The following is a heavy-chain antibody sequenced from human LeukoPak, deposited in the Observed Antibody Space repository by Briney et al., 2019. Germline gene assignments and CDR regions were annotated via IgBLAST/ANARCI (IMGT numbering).Heavy chain of an antibody. CDR2: INDNSGDT. Sequence: ASVTVSCKASGYTFTGYYMHWVRQAPGQGLEWMGWINDNSGDTTYAQKFQGRVTMTRDTSISTVYMELKSLISDDTAVYYCARVLSNGDFWGQGTLVTVSS. D-gene: IGHD2-8*01. J-gene: IGHJ4*02. V-gene: IGHV1-2*02. CDR1: GYTFTGYY. CDR3: ARVLSNGDF.